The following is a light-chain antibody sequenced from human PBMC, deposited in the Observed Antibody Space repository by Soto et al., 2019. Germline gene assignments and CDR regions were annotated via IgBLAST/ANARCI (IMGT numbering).Light chain of an antibody. CDR3: QQSYTTPIT. Sequence: DIQMTQSPSSLSASVGDGVTITCRASQRISTWLAWYQQKPGKAPNLLVYAASSLQSGVPSRFTGSGSGTDFTLTISSLQPEDFATYFCQQSYTTPITFGQGTRLEIK. CDR1: QRISTW. V-gene: IGKV1-39*01. J-gene: IGKJ5*01. CDR2: AAS.